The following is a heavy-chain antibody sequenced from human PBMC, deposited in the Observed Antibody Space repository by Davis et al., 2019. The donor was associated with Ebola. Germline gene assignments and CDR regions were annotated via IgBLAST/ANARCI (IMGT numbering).Heavy chain of an antibody. CDR1: GFVFRNYV. CDR3: ARGQWLAYGY. D-gene: IGHD6-19*01. J-gene: IGHJ4*02. Sequence: GGSLRLSCAASGFVFRNYVMSWVRQAPGKGLEWVSTLGTSADTYYADSVKGRFTISRDNAKNSLYLQMNSLRDEDTAVYYCARGQWLAYGYWGQGTLVTVSS. CDR2: LGTSADT. V-gene: IGHV3-69-1*01.